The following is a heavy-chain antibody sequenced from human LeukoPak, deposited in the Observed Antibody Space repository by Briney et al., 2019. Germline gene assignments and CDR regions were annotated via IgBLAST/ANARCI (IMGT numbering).Heavy chain of an antibody. CDR3: ARGMAGTSNFDY. V-gene: IGHV1-69*13. CDR2: IIPIFGTA. CDR1: GGTFSSYA. D-gene: IGHD1-1*01. J-gene: IGHJ4*02. Sequence: GASVKVSCKASGGTFSSYAISWVRQAPGQGLEWMGGIIPIFGTANYAQKFQGRVTITADESTSTAYMELSSLRSEDTAVYYCARGMAGTSNFDYWGQGTLVTVSS.